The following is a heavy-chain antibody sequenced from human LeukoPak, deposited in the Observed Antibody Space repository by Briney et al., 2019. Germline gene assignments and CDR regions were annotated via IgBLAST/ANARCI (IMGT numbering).Heavy chain of an antibody. D-gene: IGHD3-10*01. V-gene: IGHV1-69*13. CDR1: GGTFSSYA. CDR2: IIPIFGTA. Sequence: GASVKVSCKASGGTFSSYAISWVRQGPGQGLEWVGGIIPIFGTANYAQKFQGRVTITSDESTSTAYMELSSLRSEDTAVYYCARGVVGYYGSGSYYHWGQGTLVTVSS. CDR3: ARGVVGYYGSGSYYH. J-gene: IGHJ5*02.